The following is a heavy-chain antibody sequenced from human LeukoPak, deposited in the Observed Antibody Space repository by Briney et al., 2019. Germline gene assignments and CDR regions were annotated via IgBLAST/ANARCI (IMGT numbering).Heavy chain of an antibody. CDR1: GGSFSGYY. Sequence: SETLSLTCGVYGGSFSGYYWSWIRQPPGKGLEWIGEINHSGSTNYNPSLKSRVTISVDTSKNQFSLKLSSVTAADTAVYYCASTGIAAAGDYWGQGTLVTVSS. D-gene: IGHD6-13*01. CDR2: INHSGST. J-gene: IGHJ4*02. V-gene: IGHV4-34*01. CDR3: ASTGIAAAGDY.